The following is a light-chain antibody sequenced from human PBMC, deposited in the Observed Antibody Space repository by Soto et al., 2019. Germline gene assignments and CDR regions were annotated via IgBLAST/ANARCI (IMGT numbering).Light chain of an antibody. CDR3: QQSYSTPIT. CDR1: QSISSY. CDR2: AAS. J-gene: IGKJ5*01. V-gene: IGKV1-39*01. Sequence: DIQMTQSPSSLSASVGDRVTITCRASQSISSYLHWYQQKPGKAPKLLIYAASSLQSGVPSRFSGSGSGTDVTLTSSSLQPEDFATYYCQQSYSTPITFGQGTRLEIK.